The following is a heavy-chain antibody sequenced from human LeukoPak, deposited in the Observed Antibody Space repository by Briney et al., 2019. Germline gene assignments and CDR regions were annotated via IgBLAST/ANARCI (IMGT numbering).Heavy chain of an antibody. CDR1: GGSIDSYY. V-gene: IGHV4-59*01. CDR3: ARVYQSAEYYFDY. D-gene: IGHD2-2*01. J-gene: IGHJ4*02. CDR2: IYYTGST. Sequence: PSETLSLTCTVSGGSIDSYYWSWIRQPPGKGLEWIGYIYYTGSTEYHPSLKSRVTLSLDTSKNQFSLKLTSVTAADTAVYYCARVYQSAEYYFDYWGQGNLVSVSS.